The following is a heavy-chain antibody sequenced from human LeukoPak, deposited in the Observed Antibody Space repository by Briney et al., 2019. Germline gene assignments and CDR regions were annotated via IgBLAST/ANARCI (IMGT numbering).Heavy chain of an antibody. CDR2: INPKRGDT. D-gene: IGHD5-24*01. CDR3: ANRNGGNLPFWDY. CDR1: GYTFTGSY. J-gene: IGHJ4*02. Sequence: ASVKVSCKASGYTFTGSYMHWVRQAPGQGLEWMGWINPKRGDTNYAQKFQGRVTMTRDTSISTAYMELSRPTSDDTAVYYCANRNGGNLPFWDYWGQGTLVIVSS. V-gene: IGHV1-2*02.